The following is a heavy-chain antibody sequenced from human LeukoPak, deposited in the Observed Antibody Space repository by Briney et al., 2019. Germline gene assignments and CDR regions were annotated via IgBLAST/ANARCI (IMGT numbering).Heavy chain of an antibody. D-gene: IGHD6-19*01. J-gene: IGHJ6*02. CDR3: AKVRAVAGGFMSNGLDV. CDR2: ISWNGVNI. V-gene: IGHV3-9*01. CDR1: GFTFDDYA. Sequence: GGSLRLSCAASGFTFDDYAMYWVRQIPGKGLEWISGISWNGVNIGYADSVKGRFTISRDNAENSLSLQMNSLRAEDTALYYCAKVRAVAGGFMSNGLDVWGQGTTVTVSS.